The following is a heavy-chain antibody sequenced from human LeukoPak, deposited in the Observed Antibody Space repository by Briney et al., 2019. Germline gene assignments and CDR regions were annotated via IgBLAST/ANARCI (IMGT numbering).Heavy chain of an antibody. V-gene: IGHV3-30*18. Sequence: GGSRRLSCAASGFTFSSYGMHWVRQAPGKGLEWVAVISYDGSNKYYADSVKGRFTISRDNSKNTLYLQMNSLRAEDTAVYYCAKDRSSGYYYVFQHWGQGTLVTVSS. CDR3: AKDRSSGYYYVFQH. J-gene: IGHJ1*01. CDR2: ISYDGSNK. CDR1: GFTFSSYG. D-gene: IGHD3-22*01.